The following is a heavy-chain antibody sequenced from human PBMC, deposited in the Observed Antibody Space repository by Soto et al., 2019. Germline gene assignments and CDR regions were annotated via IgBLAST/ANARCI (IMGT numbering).Heavy chain of an antibody. V-gene: IGHV3-23*01. CDR1: GFTFSSHS. Sequence: PGGSLRLSCAASGFTFSSHSMSWVRQAPWKGLEWVSAISGSGVSTYYADSVKGRFAISRDNSKNTLYLQMNSLRAEDTAVYYCAKDQYDCSSTSCYTGFDPWGQGTLVTVSS. CDR2: ISGSGVST. J-gene: IGHJ5*02. D-gene: IGHD2-2*02. CDR3: AKDQYDCSSTSCYTGFDP.